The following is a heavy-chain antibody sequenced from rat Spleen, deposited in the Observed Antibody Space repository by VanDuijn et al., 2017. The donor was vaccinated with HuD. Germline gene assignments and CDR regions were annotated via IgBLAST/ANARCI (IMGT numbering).Heavy chain of an antibody. CDR3: SREGLYGNFFDY. V-gene: IGHV5-31*01. CDR2: ITTTDSST. CDR1: GFTFSDYY. D-gene: IGHD1-11*01. J-gene: IGHJ2*01. Sequence: EVQLVESGGGLVQPGRSLKLSCAVSGFTFSDYYMTWFRQAPGKGLEWISSITTTDSSTYYSGSVKGRFTISRDNAKSTLYLQMASLRSEDTATYYCSREGLYGNFFDYCGQGVMVTVSS.